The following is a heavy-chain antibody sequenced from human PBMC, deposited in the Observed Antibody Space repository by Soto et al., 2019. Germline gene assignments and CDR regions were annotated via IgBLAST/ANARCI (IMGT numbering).Heavy chain of an antibody. V-gene: IGHV1-69*13. CDR3: ARDRIVVVPAAGSNGMDV. J-gene: IGHJ6*02. CDR2: IIPIFGTA. D-gene: IGHD2-2*01. Sequence: SVKVSCKASGGTFSSYAISWVLQAPGQGLEWMGGIIPIFGTANYAQKFQGRVTITADESTSTAYMELSSLRSEDTAVYYCARDRIVVVPAAGSNGMDVWGQGTTVTV. CDR1: GGTFSSYA.